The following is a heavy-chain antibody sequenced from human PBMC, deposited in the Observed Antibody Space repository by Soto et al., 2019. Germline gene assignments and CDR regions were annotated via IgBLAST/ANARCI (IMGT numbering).Heavy chain of an antibody. J-gene: IGHJ5*02. D-gene: IGHD2-8*01. V-gene: IGHV3-33*01. CDR2: IWYDGSNK. CDR3: ARDLMREGNWFDP. Sequence: QVQLVESGGGVVQPGRSLRLSCAASGFTFSSYGMHWVRQAPGKGLEWVAVIWYDGSNKYYADSVKGRFTISRDNSKNTLYLHMKSLSAEDTAVYYCARDLMREGNWFDPWGQGTLVTVSS. CDR1: GFTFSSYG.